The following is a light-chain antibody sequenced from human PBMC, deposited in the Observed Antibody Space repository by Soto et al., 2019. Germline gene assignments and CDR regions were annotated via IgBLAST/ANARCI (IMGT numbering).Light chain of an antibody. CDR2: DAS. V-gene: IGKV1-5*01. Sequence: DIQMTQSPSTLSASVGDRVIITCRASQSIGSWLAWYQQKPGKAPNLLIYDASSLESGVPSRFSGSGSGTEFTLTISSLQPDDFATYYCQQYQSSWTFGQGTKVDIK. CDR3: QQYQSSWT. J-gene: IGKJ1*01. CDR1: QSIGSW.